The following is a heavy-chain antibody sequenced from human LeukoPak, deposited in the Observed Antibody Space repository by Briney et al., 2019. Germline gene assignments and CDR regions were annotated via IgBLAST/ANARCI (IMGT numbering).Heavy chain of an antibody. V-gene: IGHV1-2*02. CDR2: INPNSGGT. J-gene: IGHJ5*02. CDR3: ARGPANWFDP. CDR1: GYTFTGYY. Sequence: ASVKVSCKASGYTFTGYYIYWVRQAPGQGLGWMGWINPNSGGTKYAQMFQGRVTMTRDTSISTAYMELSRLKSDDTAVYYCARGPANWFDPWGQGTLVTVSS.